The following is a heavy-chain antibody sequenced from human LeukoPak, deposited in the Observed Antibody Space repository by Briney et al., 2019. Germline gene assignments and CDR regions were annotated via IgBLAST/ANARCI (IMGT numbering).Heavy chain of an antibody. CDR3: AKDIGYSGSSHYFDY. CDR1: GFTFDDYA. Sequence: GGSLRLSCAASGFTFDDYAMHLVRQAPGKGLEWVSGISWNSGSIGYADSVKGRFTISRDNAKNSLYLQMNSLRAEDTALYYCAKDIGYSGSSHYFDYWGQGTLVTVSS. CDR2: ISWNSGSI. J-gene: IGHJ4*02. V-gene: IGHV3-9*01. D-gene: IGHD5-12*01.